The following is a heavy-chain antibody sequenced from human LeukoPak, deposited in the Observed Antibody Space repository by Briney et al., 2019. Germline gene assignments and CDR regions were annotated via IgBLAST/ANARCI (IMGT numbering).Heavy chain of an antibody. V-gene: IGHV3-23*01. CDR1: GFTYNSHA. J-gene: IGHJ4*02. D-gene: IGHD5-18*01. CDR3: AKDQGFSYYYLDY. Sequence: GGSLRLSCVASGFTYNSHAMSWVRQAPGKGLEWVSGISANGANTYYTDSVRGRFTISRDNSKNTVYLQMSGLSAEDTAIYYCAKDQGFSYYYLDYWGQGILVTVSS. CDR2: ISANGANT.